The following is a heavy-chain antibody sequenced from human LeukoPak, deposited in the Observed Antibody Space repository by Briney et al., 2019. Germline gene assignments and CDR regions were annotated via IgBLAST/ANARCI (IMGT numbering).Heavy chain of an antibody. CDR3: ASQYQQPIDD. CDR2: ISSGSSFK. D-gene: IGHD2-2*01. J-gene: IGHJ4*02. CDR1: GFAFSSYS. Sequence: GGSLRLSCAASGFAFSSYSMNWVRQAPGKGLEWVSSISSGSSFKYYADSVKGRFTISRDNAKNSLYLQMSSRRAEDTAVYYCASQYQQPIDDWGQRGLVTVHS. V-gene: IGHV3-21*01.